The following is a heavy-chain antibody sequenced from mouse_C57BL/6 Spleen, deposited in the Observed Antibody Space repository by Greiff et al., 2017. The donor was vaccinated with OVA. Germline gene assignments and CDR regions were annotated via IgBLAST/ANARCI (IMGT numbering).Heavy chain of an antibody. V-gene: IGHV1-61*01. CDR2: IYPSDSET. J-gene: IGHJ2*01. CDR1: GYTFTSYW. CDR3: ARDDYYGSSSFDD. Sequence: VQLQQSGAELVRPGSSVKLSCKASGYTFTSYWMDWVKQRPGQGLEWIGNIYPSDSETHYNQKFKDKATLTVDKSSSTAYMQLSSLTSEDSAVYYCARDDYYGSSSFDDWGQGTTLTVSS. D-gene: IGHD1-1*01.